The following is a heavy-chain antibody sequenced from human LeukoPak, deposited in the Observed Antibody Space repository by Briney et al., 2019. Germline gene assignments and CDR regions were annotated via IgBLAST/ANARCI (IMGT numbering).Heavy chain of an antibody. CDR2: IYSGSTT. J-gene: IGHJ6*03. D-gene: IGHD5-24*01. CDR1: GFTVSSNY. Sequence: GGSLRLSCAASGFTVSSNYMSWVRQAPGKGLEWVSVIYSGSTTYYTDSVKGRFTISRDNSKNTLYLQMNSLRPEDTAVYYYAAVGGYKPAYYYYMDVWGKGTTVTVSS. V-gene: IGHV3-66*02. CDR3: AAVGGYKPAYYYYMDV.